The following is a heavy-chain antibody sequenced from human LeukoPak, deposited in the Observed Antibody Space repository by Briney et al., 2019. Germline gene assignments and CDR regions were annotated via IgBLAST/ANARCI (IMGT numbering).Heavy chain of an antibody. CDR3: ARLKLLWSNYFDY. D-gene: IGHD2-2*01. J-gene: IGHJ4*02. CDR2: IKQDGSEK. CDR1: GFTFNIYP. V-gene: IGHV3-7*01. Sequence: GGSLRLSCAASGFTFNIYPMHWVRQAPGKGLEWVANIKQDGSEKYYVDSVKGRFTISRDNAKNSLYLQMNSLRAEDTAVYYCARLKLLWSNYFDYWGQGTLVTVSS.